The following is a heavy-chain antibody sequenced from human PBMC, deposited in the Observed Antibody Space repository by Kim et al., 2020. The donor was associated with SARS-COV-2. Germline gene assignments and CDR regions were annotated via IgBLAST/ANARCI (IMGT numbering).Heavy chain of an antibody. CDR3: ARAVRQCSSTSCYMGRWFDP. J-gene: IGHJ5*02. CDR1: GYTFTGYY. V-gene: IGHV1-2*06. D-gene: IGHD2-2*01. Sequence: ASVKVSCKASGYTFTGYYMHWVRQAPGQGLEWMGRINPNSGGTNYAQKFQGRVTMTRDTSISTAYMELSRLRSDDTAVYYCARAVRQCSSTSCYMGRWFDPWGQGTLVTVSS. CDR2: INPNSGGT.